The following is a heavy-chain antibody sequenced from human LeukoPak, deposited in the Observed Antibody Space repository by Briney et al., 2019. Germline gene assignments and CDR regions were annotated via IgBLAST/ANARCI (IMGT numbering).Heavy chain of an antibody. J-gene: IGHJ4*02. CDR3: ARGKYGSPSNLVFDY. CDR2: IYTSGST. V-gene: IGHV4-61*02. D-gene: IGHD6-6*01. Sequence: SETLSLTCTVSGGSISSSSYYWSWIRQPAGKGLEWIGRIYTSGSTNYNPSLKSRVTMSVDTSKNQFSLKLSSVTAAYTAVYYCARGKYGSPSNLVFDYWGQGTLVTVSS. CDR1: GGSISSSSYY.